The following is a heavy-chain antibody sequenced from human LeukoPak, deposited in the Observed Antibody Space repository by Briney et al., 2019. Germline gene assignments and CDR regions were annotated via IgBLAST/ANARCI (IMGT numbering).Heavy chain of an antibody. CDR2: ISGSGGST. D-gene: IGHD3-10*01. V-gene: IGHV3-23*01. J-gene: IGHJ5*02. Sequence: GGSLRLSCAASGFSFSSYAMRWVRQPAGKGLEWVSAISGSGGSTYYADSVKGRFTISRDNSKNTLYLQMNSLRAEDTAVYYCAKDTRGSRSWFDPWGQGTLVTVSS. CDR3: AKDTRGSRSWFDP. CDR1: GFSFSSYA.